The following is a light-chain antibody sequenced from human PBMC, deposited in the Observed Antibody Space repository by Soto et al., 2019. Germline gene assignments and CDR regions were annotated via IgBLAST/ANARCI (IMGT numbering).Light chain of an antibody. V-gene: IGKV1-6*01. Sequence: IQMTQSPSSLSASVGDRVTITCRASQSINSYLNWYQQKPGKAPKLLIYAASTLQSGVPSRFSGSGSGTDFTLTIGSLQPEDFATYYCLHDYNYPYTFGQGTKVDIK. CDR2: AAS. CDR3: LHDYNYPYT. CDR1: QSINSY. J-gene: IGKJ2*01.